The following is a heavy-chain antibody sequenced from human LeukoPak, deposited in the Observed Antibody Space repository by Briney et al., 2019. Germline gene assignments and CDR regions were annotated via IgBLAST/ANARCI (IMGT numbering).Heavy chain of an antibody. D-gene: IGHD6-6*01. J-gene: IGHJ4*02. CDR2: IYYSGTT. CDR3: ARLRGGYIATRD. Sequence: SETLSLTCTVSGGSISSSGYCWGWIRQPPGKGLEWIGSIYYSGTTYYNPSLKSRLTISVDTSKNQFSLKLSSVTAADTAVYYCARLRGGYIATRDWGQGTLVTVSS. CDR1: GGSISSSGYC. V-gene: IGHV4-39*01.